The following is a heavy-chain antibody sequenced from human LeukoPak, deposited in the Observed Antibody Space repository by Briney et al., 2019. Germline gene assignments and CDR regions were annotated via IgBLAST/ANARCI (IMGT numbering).Heavy chain of an antibody. V-gene: IGHV3-23*01. Sequence: PGGSLRLTSAASAFTFSSNWMSWDRPAQGNGREWVSAIGGSGGSTSYADSVKGRFTSSRDNTKNTLYLQMNSLRAEDTAVYYCATQWERYSPPSDYWGQGTLVTVSS. CDR1: AFTFSSNW. CDR3: ATQWERYSPPSDY. D-gene: IGHD1-26*01. J-gene: IGHJ4*02. CDR2: IGGSGGST.